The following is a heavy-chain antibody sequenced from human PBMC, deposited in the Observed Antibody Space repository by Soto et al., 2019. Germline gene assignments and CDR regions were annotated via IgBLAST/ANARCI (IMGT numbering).Heavy chain of an antibody. D-gene: IGHD7-27*01. CDR3: ARAKFESTGWHQFDI. CDR1: GGSFTGHF. J-gene: IGHJ4*02. Sequence: PEETLSLTCTVSGGSFTGHFWSWVRQPPGKGLEWIGEVSHSGNTKYYPSLRSRVTLSVDSPKNQISLALTSVTAADTAVYYCARAKFESTGWHQFDIWGQGALVTVSS. V-gene: IGHV4-34*01. CDR2: VSHSGNT.